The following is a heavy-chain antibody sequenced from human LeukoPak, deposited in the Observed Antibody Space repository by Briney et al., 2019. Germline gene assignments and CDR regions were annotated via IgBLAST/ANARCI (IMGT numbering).Heavy chain of an antibody. CDR3: ARVSWFPGTSYYYMDV. CDR1: GGSISSSSYY. CDR2: VYYRGNT. D-gene: IGHD1-1*01. Sequence: SETLSLTCRVSGGSISSSSYYWVWIRQPPGKGLEWIGNVYYRGNTYYNPSLKSRVTISVDTSKNQFSLKLSSVNAADTAVYYCARVSWFPGTSYYYMDVWGKGTPVTVSS. J-gene: IGHJ6*03. V-gene: IGHV4-39*07.